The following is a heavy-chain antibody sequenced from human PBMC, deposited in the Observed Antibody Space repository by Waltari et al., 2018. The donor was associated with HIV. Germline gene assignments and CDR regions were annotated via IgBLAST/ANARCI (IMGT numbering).Heavy chain of an antibody. D-gene: IGHD6-25*01. CDR1: RFPFLNRW. CDR2: IKSKTDGGTT. Sequence: EVQLVESGGGFVKPGGSLRLSGAASRFPFLNRWLISVRQAPGKGLEWVGRIKSKTDGGTTDYAAPVKGRFTISRDDSKNTLYLQMNSLKTEDTAVYYCTTKSARGDYWGQGTLVTVSS. J-gene: IGHJ4*02. CDR3: TTKSARGDY. V-gene: IGHV3-15*01.